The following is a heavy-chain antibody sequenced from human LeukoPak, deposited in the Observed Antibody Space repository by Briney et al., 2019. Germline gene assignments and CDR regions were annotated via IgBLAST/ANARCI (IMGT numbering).Heavy chain of an antibody. CDR3: AFYNHGWYFEY. J-gene: IGHJ4*02. Sequence: PSGTLSLTCAVSGGSISSSTWWSWVRQPPGTGLELIGEIWHRGNTNYNPSLKSRVTISIDKSMNQFSLKLRSVTAADAAIYYCAFYNHGWYFEYWGQGTLVTVSS. CDR1: GGSISSSTW. D-gene: IGHD1-14*01. V-gene: IGHV4-4*02. CDR2: IWHRGNT.